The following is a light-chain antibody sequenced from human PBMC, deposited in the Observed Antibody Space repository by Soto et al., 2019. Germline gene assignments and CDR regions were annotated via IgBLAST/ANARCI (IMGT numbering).Light chain of an antibody. CDR2: EVS. Sequence: DIVMTQTPLSLSVTPGQPASISCKSSQSLMHSDGKTYFYWYLQKAGQPPHLLLYEVSNRFPGVPDRFSGSGSGTDFTLKISRVEPEDVGVYYCLQSMQLTWTFGQGTKVEIK. CDR1: QSLMHSDGKTY. CDR3: LQSMQLTWT. V-gene: IGKV2D-29*01. J-gene: IGKJ1*01.